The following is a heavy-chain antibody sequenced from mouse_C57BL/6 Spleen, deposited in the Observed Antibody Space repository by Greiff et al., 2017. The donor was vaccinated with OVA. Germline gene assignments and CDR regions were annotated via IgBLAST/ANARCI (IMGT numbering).Heavy chain of an antibody. CDR1: GSTFPSYW. V-gene: IGHV1-55*01. CDR3: ARGGLRQAMDY. CDR2: IYPGSGST. J-gene: IGHJ4*01. Sequence: QVQLQQPGAELVQPGASVTMSCTASGSTFPSYWLTWVKQRPGQGLAWIGDIYPGSGSTNYNEKFKSTATLTVDTSSSTAYMQLSSLTSEDSAVYYCARGGLRQAMDYWGQGTSVTVSS. D-gene: IGHD2-2*01.